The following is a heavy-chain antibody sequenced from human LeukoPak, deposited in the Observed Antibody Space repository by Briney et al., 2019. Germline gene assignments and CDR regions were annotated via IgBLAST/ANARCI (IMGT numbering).Heavy chain of an antibody. CDR2: INHDGSST. V-gene: IGHV3-74*01. CDR3: ASCITMIVVVITDAGFDY. D-gene: IGHD3-22*01. J-gene: IGHJ4*02. CDR1: GFTLSDYW. Sequence: PGGTLRLSCAASGFTLSDYWMHWVRQGPGKGLVWVSRINHDGSSTNDADFVKGRFTISIDNAKNTLNLQMNSLRAEDTAVYYCASCITMIVVVITDAGFDYWGQGTLVTVSS.